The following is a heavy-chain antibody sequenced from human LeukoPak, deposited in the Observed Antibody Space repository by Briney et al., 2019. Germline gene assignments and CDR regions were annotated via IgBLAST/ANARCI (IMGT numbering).Heavy chain of an antibody. D-gene: IGHD3-22*01. J-gene: IGHJ6*03. V-gene: IGHV1-18*01. CDR3: ARGLYDSSGYYYYYMDV. CDR2: ISAYNGNT. CDR1: GYTFTSYG. Sequence: ASVKVSCKASGYTFTSYGISWVRQAPGQGLEWTGWISAYNGNTNYAQKLQGRVTMTTDTSTSTAYMELRSLRSDDTAVYYCARGLYDSSGYYYYYMDVGGKGTTVTVSS.